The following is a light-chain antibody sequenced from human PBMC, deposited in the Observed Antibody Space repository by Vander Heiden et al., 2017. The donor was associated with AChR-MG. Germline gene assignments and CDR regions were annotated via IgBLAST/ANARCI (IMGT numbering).Light chain of an antibody. Sequence: DIQMTQSPSSLYASVGDRVTITCQASQDINIYLNWYQQKPGKAPKLLIYDTTNLKTGVPSRFSGSGSGTDFTLTISSLQPEDFATYYCQQYNNLPPGFTFGPGTKVDI. CDR2: DTT. CDR1: QDINIY. J-gene: IGKJ3*01. CDR3: QQYNNLPPGFT. V-gene: IGKV1-33*01.